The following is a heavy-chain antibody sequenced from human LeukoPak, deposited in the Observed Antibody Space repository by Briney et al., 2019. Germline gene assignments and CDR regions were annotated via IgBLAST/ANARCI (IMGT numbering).Heavy chain of an antibody. CDR3: ARLPAAINGYFDP. V-gene: IGHV3-23*01. CDR1: GFTFSSYA. Sequence: TGGSLRLSCAASGFTFSSYAMTWVRQAPGKGLEWVSVISGGGGSTYYADSVKGRFTISRDNSKNTLYLQMNSLRAEDTAVYYCARLPAAINGYFDPWGQGTLVTVSS. D-gene: IGHD2-2*01. J-gene: IGHJ5*02. CDR2: ISGGGGST.